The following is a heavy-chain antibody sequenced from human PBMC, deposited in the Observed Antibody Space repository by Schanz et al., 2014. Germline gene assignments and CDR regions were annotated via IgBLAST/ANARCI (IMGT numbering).Heavy chain of an antibody. Sequence: QLQLQESGPGLVNPSETLSLTCTVSGGSISSIGFYWGWIRQPPGKGLEWIGRMYYSGSTYYNPPHKSGAPIAGDTSKTDFPLKLSLVTAAETAVYYCARLSAIFGVVTTYYFDYWGQGTLVTVSS. CDR3: ARLSAIFGVVTTYYFDY. J-gene: IGHJ4*02. CDR2: MYYSGST. V-gene: IGHV4-39*01. CDR1: GGSISSIGFY. D-gene: IGHD3-3*01.